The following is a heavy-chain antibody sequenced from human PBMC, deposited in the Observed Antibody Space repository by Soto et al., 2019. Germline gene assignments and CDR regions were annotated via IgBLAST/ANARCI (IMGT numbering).Heavy chain of an antibody. J-gene: IGHJ4*02. CDR3: ARGRYGDY. D-gene: IGHD1-1*01. Sequence: QVHLVQSGAEVKKPGASVKVSCKGCGYAFTTYGITWVRQAPGQGLEWMGWISAHNGNTNYAQKLQGIVTVTRDTSTSTAYMELRSLRSDDPAVYYCARGRYGDYWGQGALVTVSS. CDR2: ISAHNGNT. V-gene: IGHV1-18*01. CDR1: GYAFTTYG.